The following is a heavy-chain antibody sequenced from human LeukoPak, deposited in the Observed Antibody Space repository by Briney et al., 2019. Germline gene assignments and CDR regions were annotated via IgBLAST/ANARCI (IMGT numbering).Heavy chain of an antibody. CDR2: ISGSGDRT. D-gene: IGHD3-22*01. Sequence: PGGSLRLSCAASGFTVSSNYMSWVRQAPGKGLEWVSAISGSGDRTYHAGSVEGRFTTSRDNSKNTLYLQMNSLRAEDTAIYYCAKDLAYDSSDYHVIFDCWGQGTLVTVSS. V-gene: IGHV3-23*01. J-gene: IGHJ4*02. CDR3: AKDLAYDSSDYHVIFDC. CDR1: GFTVSSNY.